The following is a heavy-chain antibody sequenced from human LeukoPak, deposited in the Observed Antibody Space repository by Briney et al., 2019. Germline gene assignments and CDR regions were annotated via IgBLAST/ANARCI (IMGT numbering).Heavy chain of an antibody. D-gene: IGHD1-26*01. CDR1: GGSISSSSYY. J-gene: IGHJ4*02. Sequence: KPSETLSLTCTVSGGSISSSSYYWGWIRQPPGKGLEWIGSIYYSGSTYYNPSLKSRVTISVDTSKNQFSLKLSSVTAADTAVYYCARRRQGKRGAIPYYFDYWGQGTLVTVSS. CDR2: IYYSGST. V-gene: IGHV4-39*01. CDR3: ARRRQGKRGAIPYYFDY.